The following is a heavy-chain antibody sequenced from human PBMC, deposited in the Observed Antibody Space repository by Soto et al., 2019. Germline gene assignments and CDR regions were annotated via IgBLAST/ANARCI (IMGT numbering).Heavy chain of an antibody. CDR3: ASQDMYYYGSRRKLGGMDV. J-gene: IGHJ6*02. CDR2: ISAYNGNT. D-gene: IGHD3-10*01. CDR1: GYTFTSYG. V-gene: IGHV1-18*01. Sequence: QVQLVQSGAEVKKPGASVKVSCKASGYTFTSYGISWVRQAPGQGLEWMGWISAYNGNTNYAQKLQGRVTMTTDTSTSTAYMELRSLRSDDTAVYYCASQDMYYYGSRRKLGGMDVWVPGTTVTVSS.